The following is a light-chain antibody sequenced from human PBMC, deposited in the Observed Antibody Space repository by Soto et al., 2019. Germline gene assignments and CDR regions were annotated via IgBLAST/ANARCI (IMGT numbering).Light chain of an antibody. CDR2: GNS. CDR1: SSNIGAGYD. CDR3: QSYDSSLSGSRV. Sequence: VVTQPPSVSGAPGQRVTISCTGSSSNIGAGYDVHWYQQLPGTAPKLLIYGNSNRPSGVPDRFSGSKSDTSASLAITGLQAEDEADYYCQSYDSSLSGSRVFGTGTKLTVL. V-gene: IGLV1-40*01. J-gene: IGLJ1*01.